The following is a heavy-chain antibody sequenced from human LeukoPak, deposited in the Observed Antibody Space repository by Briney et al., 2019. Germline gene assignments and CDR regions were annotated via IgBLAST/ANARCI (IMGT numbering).Heavy chain of an antibody. CDR3: ASRKKGMATTGFDY. J-gene: IGHJ4*02. V-gene: IGHV5-51*01. D-gene: IGHD5-24*01. Sequence: GESLKISCKGSGYNFATYWIGWVRQMPGKGLEWMGIIYPGDSDTGYSPSFQGQVTISVDKSINTAYLQWSSLKASDTAIYYCASRKKGMATTGFDYWGQGTLVTVSS. CDR2: IYPGDSDT. CDR1: GYNFATYW.